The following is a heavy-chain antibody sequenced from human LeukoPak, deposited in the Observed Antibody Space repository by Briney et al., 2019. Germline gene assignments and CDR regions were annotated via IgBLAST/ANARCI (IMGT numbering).Heavy chain of an antibody. J-gene: IGHJ4*02. D-gene: IGHD6-19*01. CDR1: GFIFSNYA. CDR2: ISSRGDST. Sequence: PGGSLRLSCAASGFIFSNYAMSWVRQVPGRGLEWVSTISSRGDSTYVAGSVKGRFTISRDNSKNSLYLQMNTVRAEDTAVYYCVKGPRPDITVAHTVENWGQGTLVTVSS. CDR3: VKGPRPDITVAHTVEN. V-gene: IGHV3-23*01.